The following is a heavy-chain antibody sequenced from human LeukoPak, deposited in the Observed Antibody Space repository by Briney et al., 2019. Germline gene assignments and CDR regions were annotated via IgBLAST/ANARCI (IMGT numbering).Heavy chain of an antibody. CDR3: AKDKLRYYDILTPYGPVGDC. D-gene: IGHD3-9*01. CDR1: EFTFSNYG. V-gene: IGHV3-30*18. J-gene: IGHJ4*02. CDR2: ISYDGSNE. Sequence: PGGSLRLSCAASEFTFSNYGMYWVRQAPGKGLEWVAVISYDGSNEYYADSVKGRFTISRDNSKNTLYLQMNSLRVEDTAVYYCAKDKLRYYDILTPYGPVGDCWGQGTLVTVSS.